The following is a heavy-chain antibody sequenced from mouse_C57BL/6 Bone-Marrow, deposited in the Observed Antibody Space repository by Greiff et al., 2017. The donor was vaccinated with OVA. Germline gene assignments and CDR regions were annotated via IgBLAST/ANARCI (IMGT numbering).Heavy chain of an antibody. CDR1: GFTFSSYA. V-gene: IGHV5-4*01. CDR2: ISDGGSYT. Sequence: EVQLQESGGGLVKPGGSLKLSCAASGFTFSSYAMSWVRQTPEKRLEWVATISDGGSYTYYPDNVKGRFTISRDNAKNNLYLQMSHLKSEDTAMYYCARDRGTGTLFAYWGQGTLVTVSA. D-gene: IGHD4-1*01. J-gene: IGHJ3*01. CDR3: ARDRGTGTLFAY.